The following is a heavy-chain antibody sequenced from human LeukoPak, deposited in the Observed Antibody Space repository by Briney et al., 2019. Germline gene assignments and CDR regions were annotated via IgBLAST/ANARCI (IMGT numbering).Heavy chain of an antibody. Sequence: PGGSLRLSCAASGFTFSNYAMSWVRQAPGQGLEWVSAISGGGGNTFYADSVKGRFTVSRDNSKNTLYPQMNSLRAEDTAVYYCAKDVEYSYGSHFDCWGQGSLVTVSS. CDR2: ISGGGGNT. J-gene: IGHJ4*02. CDR3: AKDVEYSYGSHFDC. CDR1: GFTFSNYA. V-gene: IGHV3-23*01. D-gene: IGHD6-6*01.